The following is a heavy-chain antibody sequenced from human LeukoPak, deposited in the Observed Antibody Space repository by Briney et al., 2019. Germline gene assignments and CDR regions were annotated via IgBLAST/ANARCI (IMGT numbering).Heavy chain of an antibody. CDR2: IYSSGRT. CDR3: ARLSAGFNSLYWFDP. J-gene: IGHJ5*02. Sequence: SETLSLTCTVSGGSISSYYWTWIRQPPGKGLEWIGYIYSSGRTNYNPSLKSQVTMSVDTSKNQFSLKVFSVTAADTAVYYCARLSAGFNSLYWFDPWGQGTLVTVSS. V-gene: IGHV4-4*09. CDR1: GGSISSYY. D-gene: IGHD2/OR15-2a*01.